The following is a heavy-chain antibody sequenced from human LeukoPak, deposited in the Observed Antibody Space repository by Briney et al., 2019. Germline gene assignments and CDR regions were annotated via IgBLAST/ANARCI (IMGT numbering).Heavy chain of an antibody. Sequence: SVKVSCKASGYTFTSYGISWVRQAPGQGLEWMGGIIPIFGTANYAQKFQGRVTITADESTSTAYMELSSLRSENTAVYYCARGDYDSSGPLAYWGQGTLVTVSS. CDR2: IIPIFGTA. CDR3: ARGDYDSSGPLAY. CDR1: GYTFTSYG. J-gene: IGHJ4*02. V-gene: IGHV1-69*13. D-gene: IGHD3-22*01.